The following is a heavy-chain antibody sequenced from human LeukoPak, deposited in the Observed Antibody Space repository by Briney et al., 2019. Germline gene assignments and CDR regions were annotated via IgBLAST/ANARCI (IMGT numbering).Heavy chain of an antibody. Sequence: GASVKVSCKASGYTFTGYYMHWVRQAPGQGLEWMGWINPNSGGTNYAQKFQGRVTMTRDTSISTAYMELSRLRSDDTAVYYCARGGANHGSGSYPLGHYYYYGMDVWGQGTTVTVSS. CDR2: INPNSGGT. CDR3: ARGGANHGSGSYPLGHYYYYGMDV. D-gene: IGHD3-10*01. V-gene: IGHV1-2*02. CDR1: GYTFTGYY. J-gene: IGHJ6*02.